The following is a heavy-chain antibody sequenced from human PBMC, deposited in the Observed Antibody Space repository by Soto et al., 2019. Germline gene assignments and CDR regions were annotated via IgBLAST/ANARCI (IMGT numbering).Heavy chain of an antibody. CDR3: AKDRGSSGWYLYAFDI. V-gene: IGHV3-23*01. CDR1: GFTFSSYA. J-gene: IGHJ3*02. Sequence: GGSLRLSCAASGFTFSSYAMSWVRQAPGKGLEWVSAISGSGGSTYYADSVKGRFTISRDNSKNTLYLQMNSLRAEDTAVYYCAKDRGSSGWYLYAFDIWGQGTMVTVSS. CDR2: ISGSGGST. D-gene: IGHD6-19*01.